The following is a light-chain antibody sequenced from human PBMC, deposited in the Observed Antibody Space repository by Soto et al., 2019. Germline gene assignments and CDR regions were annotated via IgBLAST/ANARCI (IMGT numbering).Light chain of an antibody. CDR1: QSVLSSSDNKHY. V-gene: IGKV4-1*01. CDR2: WAS. CDR3: QQYYSAPYT. J-gene: IGKJ2*01. Sequence: DIVMTQSPDSLAVSLGERATVNCKSSQSVLSSSDNKHYLAWYQQKLGQSPKLLIYWASTRESGVPDRFSGSGSGTDFTLTISSLQAEDVAVYYCQQYYSAPYTFGQGTKLGIK.